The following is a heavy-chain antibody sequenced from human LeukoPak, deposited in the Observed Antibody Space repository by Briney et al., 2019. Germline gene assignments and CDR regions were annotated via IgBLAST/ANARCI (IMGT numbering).Heavy chain of an antibody. D-gene: IGHD2-2*01. Sequence: SETLSLTCSVSGGTISPYYWSWIRQPPGKGLEWVGYIYYSGTTDFNPSLKSRVTISLDTSKNQFSLNLNSVTAADTAVYYCARGGGCRSTSCDFDHWGQGTLVTVSS. CDR2: IYYSGTT. CDR1: GGTISPYY. V-gene: IGHV4-59*01. CDR3: ARGGGCRSTSCDFDH. J-gene: IGHJ4*02.